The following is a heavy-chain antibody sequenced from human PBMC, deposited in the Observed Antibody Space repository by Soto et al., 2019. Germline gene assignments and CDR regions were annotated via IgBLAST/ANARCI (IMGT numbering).Heavy chain of an antibody. J-gene: IGHJ6*03. D-gene: IGHD2-2*01. CDR3: ARGADCSSTSCYGGYYYYYMDV. CDR2: MNPNSGNT. Sequence: QVQLVQSGAVVKKPGASVKVSCKASGYTFTSYDINWVRQATGQGLEWMGWMNPNSGNTGYAQKFQGRVTMTRNTSISTAYMELSSLRSEDTAVYYCARGADCSSTSCYGGYYYYYMDVWGKGTTVTVSS. V-gene: IGHV1-8*01. CDR1: GYTFTSYD.